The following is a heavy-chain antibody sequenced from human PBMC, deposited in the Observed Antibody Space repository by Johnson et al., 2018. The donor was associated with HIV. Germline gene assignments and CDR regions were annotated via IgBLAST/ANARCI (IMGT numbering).Heavy chain of an antibody. J-gene: IGHJ3*02. D-gene: IGHD5-18*01. CDR2: IRYDGSNK. CDR1: GFTFDDYG. Sequence: QMLLVESGGGVVRPGGSLRLSCAASGFTFDDYGMSWVRQAQGKGLEWVAFIRYDGSNKYYADSVKGRFTISRDNSKNTLYLHMTSLRVEDTAVYYCAKDLSGYSYGYGAFDIWGQGTMVTVSS. CDR3: AKDLSGYSYGYGAFDI. V-gene: IGHV3-30*02.